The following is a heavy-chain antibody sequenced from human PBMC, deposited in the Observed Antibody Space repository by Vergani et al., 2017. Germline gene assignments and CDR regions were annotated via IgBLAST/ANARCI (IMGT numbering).Heavy chain of an antibody. J-gene: IGHJ6*02. Sequence: QVQLQQWGAGLLKPSETLSLTCAVYGGSFSGYYWSWIRQPPGKGLEWIGEINHSGSTNYNPSLKSRVTISVDTSKNQFSLKLSSVTAADTAVYYCARADVRSITMVRGIRLSGMDVWGQGTTVIVSS. CDR3: ARADVRSITMVRGIRLSGMDV. D-gene: IGHD3-10*01. V-gene: IGHV4-34*01. CDR2: INHSGST. CDR1: GGSFSGYY.